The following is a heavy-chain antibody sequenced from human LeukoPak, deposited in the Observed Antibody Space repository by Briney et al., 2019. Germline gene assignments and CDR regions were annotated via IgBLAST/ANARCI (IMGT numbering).Heavy chain of an antibody. CDR2: INWNGGST. CDR1: GFTFSSYG. Sequence: GGTLRLSCAASGFTFSSYGMSWVRQAPGKGLEWVSGINWNGGSTGYADSVKGRFTISRDNAKNSLYLQMNSLRAEDTALHYCARDGGYCSGGSCYSGYFDYWGQGTLVTVSS. CDR3: ARDGGYCSGGSCYSGYFDY. D-gene: IGHD2-15*01. V-gene: IGHV3-20*04. J-gene: IGHJ4*02.